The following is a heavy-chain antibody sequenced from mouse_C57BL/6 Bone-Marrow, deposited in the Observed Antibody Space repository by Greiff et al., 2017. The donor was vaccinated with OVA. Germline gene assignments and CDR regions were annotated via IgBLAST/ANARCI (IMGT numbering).Heavy chain of an antibody. CDR2: IHPNSGST. CDR1: GYTFTSYW. Sequence: QVQLQQPGAELVKPGASVKLSCKASGYTFTSYWMHWVKQRPGQGLEWIGMIHPNSGSTNYNEKFKSKATLTVDKSSSTAYMQLSSLTSDDSAVYYCARSGDYGKYFDYWGQGTTLTVSS. V-gene: IGHV1-64*01. D-gene: IGHD2-1*01. CDR3: ARSGDYGKYFDY. J-gene: IGHJ2*01.